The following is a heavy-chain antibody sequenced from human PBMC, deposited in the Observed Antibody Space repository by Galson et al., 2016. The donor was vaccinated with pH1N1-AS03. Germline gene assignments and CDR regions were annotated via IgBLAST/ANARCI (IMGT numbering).Heavy chain of an antibody. CDR1: GFTFGSFA. D-gene: IGHD2-15*01. CDR3: AKDKGLGGGSCYQY. V-gene: IGHV3-23*01. J-gene: IGHJ4*02. CDR2: ISGSGNNT. Sequence: SLRLSCAAPGFTFGSFAMSWVRQAPGKGLEWVSAISGSGNNTYYGDSVKGRLTISRDNSKNMLYLQMNSLRAEDTAVYYCAKDKGLGGGSCYQYWGQGTLVTVSS.